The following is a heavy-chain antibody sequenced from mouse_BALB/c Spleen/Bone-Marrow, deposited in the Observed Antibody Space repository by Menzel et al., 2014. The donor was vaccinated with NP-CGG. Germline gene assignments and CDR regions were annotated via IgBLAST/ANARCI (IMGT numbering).Heavy chain of an antibody. Sequence: VHLVESGPGLVAPSQRLSIPCTVSGFSLTSYGVHWVRQPPGKGLEWLGVIWAGGSTNYNSALMSRLSISKDNSKSQVFLKMNSLQTDDTAMYYCARDDYGSRGFDYWGQGTTLTVSS. D-gene: IGHD1-1*01. V-gene: IGHV2-9*02. CDR1: GFSLTSYG. J-gene: IGHJ2*01. CDR3: ARDDYGSRGFDY. CDR2: IWAGGST.